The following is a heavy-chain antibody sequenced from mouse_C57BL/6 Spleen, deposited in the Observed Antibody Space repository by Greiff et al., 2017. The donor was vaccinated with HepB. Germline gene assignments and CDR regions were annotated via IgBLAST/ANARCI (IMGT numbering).Heavy chain of an antibody. CDR1: GYTFTSYT. Sequence: VKLMESGAELARPGASVKMSCKASGYTFTSYTMHWVKQRPGQGLEWIGYINPSSGYTKYNQKFKDKATLTADKSSSTAYMQLSSLTSEDSAVYYCAREDLYYTYFDYWGQGTTLTVSS. CDR2: INPSSGYT. J-gene: IGHJ2*01. CDR3: AREDLYYTYFDY. V-gene: IGHV1-4*01. D-gene: IGHD2-1*01.